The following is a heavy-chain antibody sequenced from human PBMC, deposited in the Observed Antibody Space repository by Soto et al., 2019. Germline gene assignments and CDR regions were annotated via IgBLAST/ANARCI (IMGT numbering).Heavy chain of an antibody. J-gene: IGHJ4*02. CDR1: GFTFSSYG. Sequence: GGSLRLSCAASGFTFSSYGMHWVRQAPGKGLEWVAVISYDGSNKYYADSVKGRFTISRDNSKNTLYLQMNSLRAEDTAVYYCANADEDFWSGYTGVYWGQGTLVTVSS. D-gene: IGHD3-3*01. CDR3: ANADEDFWSGYTGVY. V-gene: IGHV3-30*18. CDR2: ISYDGSNK.